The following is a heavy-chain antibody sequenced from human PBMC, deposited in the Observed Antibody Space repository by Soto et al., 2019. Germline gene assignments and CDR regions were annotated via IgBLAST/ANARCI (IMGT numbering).Heavy chain of an antibody. CDR3: AKDRGGSGSPEFDC. CDR2: ITADGGGT. Sequence: PGGSLRLSCTASGFTFSSYIMNWVRQAPGKGLEWISTITADGGGTFYADSVKGRFTISRDNSKNTLYLQMDNLRAEDTALYYCAKDRGGSGSPEFDCSGQGTQVTVST. CDR1: GFTFSSYI. J-gene: IGHJ4*02. V-gene: IGHV3-23*01. D-gene: IGHD6-19*01.